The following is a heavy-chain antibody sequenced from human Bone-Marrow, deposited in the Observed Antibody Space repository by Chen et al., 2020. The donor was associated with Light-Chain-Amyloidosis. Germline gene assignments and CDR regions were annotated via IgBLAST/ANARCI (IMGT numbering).Heavy chain of an antibody. CDR3: ARMEGPYYYDSSGLVY. Sequence: QVQLAQSGAEVKKPGASVKASCWAPGYPFTNYVIYWVRQAPGQGRGWMGWISAYNGYTSYAQNLQGRVTMTTDTPTRTAYMELRDLRSDDTAVYDCARMEGPYYYDSSGLVYWGQGTLVTVSS. V-gene: IGHV1-18*04. CDR2: ISAYNGYT. D-gene: IGHD3-22*01. CDR1: GYPFTNYV. J-gene: IGHJ4*02.